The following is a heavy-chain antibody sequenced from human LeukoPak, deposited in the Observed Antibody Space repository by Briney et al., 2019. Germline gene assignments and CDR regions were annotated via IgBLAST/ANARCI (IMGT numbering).Heavy chain of an antibody. Sequence: ASVKVSCKASGYTFTTYYMHWVRQAPGQGLEWMGIINPSGRKSYGQRFQGTSYAQKFQGRVTMTSDTSTSTVYMELSRLRSDDTAVYYCAMGNHDILTGYYGTFDYWGQGTLVTVSS. J-gene: IGHJ4*02. D-gene: IGHD3-9*01. CDR1: GYTFTTYY. CDR2: INPSGRKSYGQRFQGT. V-gene: IGHV1-46*01. CDR3: AMGNHDILTGYYGTFDY.